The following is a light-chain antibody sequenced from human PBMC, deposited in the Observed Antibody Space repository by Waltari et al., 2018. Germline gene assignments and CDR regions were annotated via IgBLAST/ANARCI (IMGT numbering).Light chain of an antibody. Sequence: LSGRASQTFSSSYLAWYQQKPGQAPRLLIYGASTRAAGCPVRFSGSGSGTDFTLTISRLEPEDFAVYYCQHYGTSPPLTFGGGTKVEIK. CDR1: QTFSSSY. V-gene: IGKV3-20*01. CDR2: GAS. J-gene: IGKJ4*01. CDR3: QHYGTSPPLT.